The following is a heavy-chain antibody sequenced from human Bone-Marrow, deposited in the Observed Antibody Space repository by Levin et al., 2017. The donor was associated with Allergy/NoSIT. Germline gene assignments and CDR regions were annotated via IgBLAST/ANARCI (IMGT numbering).Heavy chain of an antibody. Sequence: PGESLKISCAASGFTFSSYGMHWVRQAPGRGLEWVAIISHDGSNKHYADSVRGRFTISRDNSKNTVYLQMNSLRSEDTALYYCAKDRQRSTYYDSGVDPWGQGTLVTVSS. V-gene: IGHV3-30*18. J-gene: IGHJ5*02. CDR2: ISHDGSNK. CDR3: AKDRQRSTYYDSGVDP. D-gene: IGHD3-16*01. CDR1: GFTFSSYG.